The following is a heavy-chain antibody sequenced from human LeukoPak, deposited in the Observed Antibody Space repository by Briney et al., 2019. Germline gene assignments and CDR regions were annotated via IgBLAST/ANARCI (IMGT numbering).Heavy chain of an antibody. Sequence: ASVKVSCKASGYTFTSYAMHWVRQAPGQRLEWMGWINTGNGNTKYSQKFQGRVTITRDTSASTAYMELSSLRSEDTAVYYCARDVRVRYFVWLFVYWGQGTLVTVSS. CDR1: GYTFTSYA. D-gene: IGHD3-9*01. CDR2: INTGNGNT. J-gene: IGHJ4*02. V-gene: IGHV1-3*04. CDR3: ARDVRVRYFVWLFVY.